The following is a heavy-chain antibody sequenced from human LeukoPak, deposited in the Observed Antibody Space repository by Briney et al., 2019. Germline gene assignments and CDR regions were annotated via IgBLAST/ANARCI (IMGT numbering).Heavy chain of an antibody. CDR3: ARGRYDFWSGYPDPTTKFDY. V-gene: IGHV4-39*07. Sequence: PSETLSLTCTVSGASISGASYYWTWIRQPPGKGLEWIGEINHSGSTNYNPSLKSRVTISVDTSKNQFSLKLSSVTAADTAVYYCARGRYDFWSGYPDPTTKFDYWGQGTLVTVSS. D-gene: IGHD3-3*01. J-gene: IGHJ4*02. CDR2: INHSGST. CDR1: GASISGASYY.